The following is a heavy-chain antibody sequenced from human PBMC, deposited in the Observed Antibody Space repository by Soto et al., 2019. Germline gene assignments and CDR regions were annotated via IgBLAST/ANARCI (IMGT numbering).Heavy chain of an antibody. D-gene: IGHD6-13*01. V-gene: IGHV3-53*01. Sequence: SLRLSCAASGFTVSSNYMSWVRQAPGKGLEWVSVIYSGGSTYYADSVKGRFTISRDNSKNTLYLQMNSLRAEDTAVYYCARGRIAAAGPGGDWFDPWGQGTLVTVSS. CDR3: ARGRIAAAGPGGDWFDP. CDR1: GFTVSSNY. J-gene: IGHJ5*02. CDR2: IYSGGST.